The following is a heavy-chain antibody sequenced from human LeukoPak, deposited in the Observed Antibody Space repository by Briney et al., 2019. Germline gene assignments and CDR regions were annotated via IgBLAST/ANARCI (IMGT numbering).Heavy chain of an antibody. J-gene: IGHJ6*03. D-gene: IGHD6-13*01. Sequence: PSETLSLTCTVSGGSINSTNYYWGWIRQPPGKGLDWIASIYYSGSTYYNPSLKSRVTISVDTSKNQFSLKLSSVTAADTAVYYCARLRGYTSSRAHNNYYYYYKDVWGKGTTVTVSS. CDR3: ARLRGYTSSRAHNNYYYYYKDV. CDR1: GGSINSTNYY. V-gene: IGHV4-39*01. CDR2: IYYSGST.